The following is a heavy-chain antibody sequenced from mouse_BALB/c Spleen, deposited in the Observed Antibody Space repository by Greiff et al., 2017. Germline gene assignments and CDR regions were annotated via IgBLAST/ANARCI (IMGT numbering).Heavy chain of an antibody. CDR3: ARFNYGSSFDY. CDR1: GYTFTDYA. Sequence: QVQLQQSGAELVRPGVSVKISCKGSGYTFTDYAMHWVKQSHAKSLEWIGVISTYYGDASYNQKFKGKATMTVDKSSSTAYMELARLTSEDSAIYYCARFNYGSSFDYWGQGTTLTVSS. D-gene: IGHD1-1*01. J-gene: IGHJ2*01. V-gene: IGHV1S137*01. CDR2: ISTYYGDA.